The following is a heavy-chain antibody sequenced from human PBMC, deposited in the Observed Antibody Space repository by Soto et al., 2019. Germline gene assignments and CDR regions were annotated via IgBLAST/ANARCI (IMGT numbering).Heavy chain of an antibody. V-gene: IGHV4-59*02. J-gene: IGHJ4*02. Sequence: SETLCLTGTGSGDSVTNYFWIWMRQPPGKGLEWIGHIYHGGRTNYSPSLRSRVTMSLDSSKNQFSLNLSSVTAADTAVYFCARDPGYCTNGVCPIFDFWGQGLLVTVSS. CDR3: ARDPGYCTNGVCPIFDF. CDR2: IYHGGRT. CDR1: GDSVTNYF. D-gene: IGHD2-8*01.